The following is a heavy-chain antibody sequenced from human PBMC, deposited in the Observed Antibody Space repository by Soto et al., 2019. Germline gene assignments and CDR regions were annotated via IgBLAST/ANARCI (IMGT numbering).Heavy chain of an antibody. CDR3: AKEGSSSWDGMDV. V-gene: IGHV3-30*18. CDR1: GFTVSSYG. CDR2: ISYDGSNQ. J-gene: IGHJ6*02. Sequence: QVQLVESGGGVVQPGRSVRLSCAASGFTVSSYGMHWVLQALGKGLEWVVGISYDGSNQYYADFVKGRFTISRDKSKNTLYLQMNSLRAEDTAVYYCAKEGSSSWDGMDVWGQGTTVNVSS. D-gene: IGHD6-13*01.